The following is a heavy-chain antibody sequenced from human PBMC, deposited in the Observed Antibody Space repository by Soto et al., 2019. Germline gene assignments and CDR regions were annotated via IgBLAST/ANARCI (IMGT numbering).Heavy chain of an antibody. J-gene: IGHJ1*01. CDR1: GFTFSSYA. Sequence: EVQLLESGGGLVQPGGSLRLYCAASGFTFSSYAMSWVRQAPGKGLEWVSAISGSGGSTYYADSVKGRFTISRDNSKNTLYLQMNSLRDEDTAVYYCAKTYENYGDYSRRGAEYFQHWGQGTLVTVSS. V-gene: IGHV3-23*01. D-gene: IGHD4-17*01. CDR3: AKTYENYGDYSRRGAEYFQH. CDR2: ISGSGGST.